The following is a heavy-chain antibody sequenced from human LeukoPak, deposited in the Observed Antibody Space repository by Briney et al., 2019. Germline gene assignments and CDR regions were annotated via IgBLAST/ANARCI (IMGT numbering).Heavy chain of an antibody. D-gene: IGHD6-13*01. CDR1: GYSISSGYY. CDR2: IYHSGST. J-gene: IGHJ4*02. Sequence: SETLSLTCAVSGYSISSGYYWGWIRQPPGKGLEWIGSIYHSGSTYYNPSLKSRVTISADTSKNQFSLKLSSATAADTAVYYCARQEVGYSSRGSPYYFDYWGQGTLVTVSS. CDR3: ARQEVGYSSRGSPYYFDY. V-gene: IGHV4-38-2*01.